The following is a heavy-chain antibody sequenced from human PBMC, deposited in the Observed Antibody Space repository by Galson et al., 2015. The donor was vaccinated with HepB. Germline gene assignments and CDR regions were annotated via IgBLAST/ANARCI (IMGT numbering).Heavy chain of an antibody. J-gene: IGHJ3*02. V-gene: IGHV3-7*03. D-gene: IGHD6-13*01. Sequence: SLRLSCAASGFTFSSYWMSWVRQAPGKGLEWVANIKQDGSEKYYVDSVKGRFTISRDNAKNSLYLQMNSLRAEDTAVYYCARDKWWAYSSRIGDAFDIWGQGTMVTVSS. CDR2: IKQDGSEK. CDR1: GFTFSSYW. CDR3: ARDKWWAYSSRIGDAFDI.